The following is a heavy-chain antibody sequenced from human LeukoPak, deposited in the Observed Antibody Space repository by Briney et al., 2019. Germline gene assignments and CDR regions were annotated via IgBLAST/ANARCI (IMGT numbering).Heavy chain of an antibody. Sequence: GGSLRLSCAASGFTFSDYYMSWIRQAPGKGLEWVSYISSSSSYTNYADSVKGRFTISRDNAKNSLYLQMNSLGAEDTAVYYCARGKWELLLGPDYWGQGTLVTVSS. D-gene: IGHD1-26*01. J-gene: IGHJ4*02. CDR1: GFTFSDYY. V-gene: IGHV3-11*05. CDR2: ISSSSSYT. CDR3: ARGKWELLLGPDY.